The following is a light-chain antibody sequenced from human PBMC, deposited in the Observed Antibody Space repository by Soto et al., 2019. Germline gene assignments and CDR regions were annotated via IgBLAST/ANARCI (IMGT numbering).Light chain of an antibody. J-gene: IGKJ1*01. CDR2: GAS. V-gene: IGKV3-15*01. Sequence: EIVLTQSPATLSAYLGERATLSCRASQSVSSNLAWYQQKPGQAPRLLIYGASTRATGIPARFSGSGSGTEFTLTISSLQSEDFAVYYCQQYNNWPRTFGQGTKVDIK. CDR3: QQYNNWPRT. CDR1: QSVSSN.